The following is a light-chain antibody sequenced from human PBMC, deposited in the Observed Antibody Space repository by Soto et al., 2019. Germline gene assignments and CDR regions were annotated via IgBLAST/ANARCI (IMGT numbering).Light chain of an antibody. Sequence: QSVLTQPPSASGTPGQRVTISCSGSNSNIGSNTVNWYQQLPGTAPKLLIYDNNKRPSGVPGRFSDSKSGTSASLAISGLQSEDEADYYGASWDDSLNGVVFGGGTQLTVL. CDR2: DNN. CDR3: ASWDDSLNGVV. CDR1: NSNIGSNT. V-gene: IGLV1-44*01. J-gene: IGLJ2*01.